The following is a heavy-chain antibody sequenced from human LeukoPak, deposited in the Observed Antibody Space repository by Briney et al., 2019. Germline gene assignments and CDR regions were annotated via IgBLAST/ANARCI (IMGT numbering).Heavy chain of an antibody. CDR1: GYTFTSYG. CDR3: ARTEGPSAWGRPAMADY. V-gene: IGHV1-18*01. J-gene: IGHJ4*02. D-gene: IGHD5-18*01. CDR2: ISAYNSNT. Sequence: ASVKVSCKASGYTFTSYGISWVRQAPGQGLEWMGWISAYNSNTNYAQKLQGRVTMTTDTSTSTAYMELRSLRSDDTAVYYCARTEGPSAWGRPAMADYWGQGTLVAVSS.